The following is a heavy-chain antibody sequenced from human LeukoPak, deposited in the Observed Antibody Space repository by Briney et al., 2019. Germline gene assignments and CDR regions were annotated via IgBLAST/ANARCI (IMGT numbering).Heavy chain of an antibody. J-gene: IGHJ3*02. CDR1: GFTFSNAW. D-gene: IGHD1-26*01. CDR3: TTEYSTNAFDI. CDR2: IKSKTHGGTT. Sequence: PGGSLRLSCAASGFTFSNAWMSWVRQAPGKGLELDGRIKSKTHGGTTDYAAPVKARFTISRADSKNTLYLQMNSLQTEDTAIYYCTTEYSTNAFDIWGQGTMVTVSS. V-gene: IGHV3-15*01.